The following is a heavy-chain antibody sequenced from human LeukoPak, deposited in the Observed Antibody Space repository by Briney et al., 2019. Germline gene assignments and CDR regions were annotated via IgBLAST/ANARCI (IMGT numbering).Heavy chain of an antibody. CDR1: GGSTSSSSYY. V-gene: IGHV4-39*01. D-gene: IGHD1-26*01. Sequence: PSETLSLTCTVSGGSTSSSSYYWGWIRQPPGKGLEWIGSIYYSGSTYYNPSLESRVTISVDTSKNQFSLKLSSVTAADTAVYYCAGSGGFYYFGYWGQGTLVTVSS. CDR2: IYYSGST. CDR3: AGSGGFYYFGY. J-gene: IGHJ4*02.